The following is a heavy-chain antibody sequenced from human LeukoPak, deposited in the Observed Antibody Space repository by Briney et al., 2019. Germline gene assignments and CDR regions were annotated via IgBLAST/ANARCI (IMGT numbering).Heavy chain of an antibody. V-gene: IGHV1-46*01. CDR3: ARARTLIWSGELLYNWFDP. Sequence: ASVKVSCKASGYTFTTYHIHWVRQAPGQGLEWMGIINPSGGSTNYAQNFHGRVTMTRDMSTSTVYMELSSLRSEDTAVYYCARARTLIWSGELLYNWFDPWGQGTLVTVSS. D-gene: IGHD3-10*01. CDR1: GYTFTTYH. J-gene: IGHJ5*02. CDR2: INPSGGST.